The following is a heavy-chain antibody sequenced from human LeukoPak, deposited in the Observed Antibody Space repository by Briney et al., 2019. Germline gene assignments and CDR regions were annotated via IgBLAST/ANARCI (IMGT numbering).Heavy chain of an antibody. D-gene: IGHD1-26*01. V-gene: IGHV5-51*01. Sequence: GESLQISCQGSGYSFTSYWIGWVRQMPGKGQEWMGIIYPGDSDTRYSPSFQGQVTISADKSISTAYLQWSSLKASDTAMYYCARHSVGSYYAYAFDIWGQGTMVTVSS. CDR1: GYSFTSYW. CDR3: ARHSVGSYYAYAFDI. J-gene: IGHJ3*02. CDR2: IYPGDSDT.